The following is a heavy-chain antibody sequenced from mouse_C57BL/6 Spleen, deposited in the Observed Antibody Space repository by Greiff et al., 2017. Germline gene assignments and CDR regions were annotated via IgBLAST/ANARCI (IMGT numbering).Heavy chain of an antibody. CDR2: IYPGSGST. J-gene: IGHJ1*03. V-gene: IGHV1-55*01. CDR3: ARDCSGSSYEWYFDG. CDR1: GYTFTSYW. D-gene: IGHD1-1*01. Sequence: VQLQQPGAELVKPGASVKMSCKASGYTFTSYWITWVKQRPGQGLEWIGDIYPGSGSTNYNEKFKSKATLTVDTSSSTAYMQLSSLTSEDSAVYYCARDCSGSSYEWYFDGWGTGTTVTVSS.